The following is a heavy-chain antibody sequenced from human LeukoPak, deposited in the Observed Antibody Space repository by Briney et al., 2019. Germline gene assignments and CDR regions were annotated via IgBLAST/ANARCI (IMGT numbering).Heavy chain of an antibody. CDR1: GYTFTSYG. J-gene: IGHJ6*03. Sequence: ASVKLSCNASGYTFTSYGISWVRHAPGQGLEWMGWISTYNGNTNYAQTLQRRVTITTDTSTSTAYMQQRSPRYDDTAVFYCARAVECWGGDSYRYIDVWGKGTTVTVSS. CDR2: ISTYNGNT. CDR3: ARAVECWGGDSYRYIDV. V-gene: IGHV1-18*01. D-gene: IGHD2-21*02.